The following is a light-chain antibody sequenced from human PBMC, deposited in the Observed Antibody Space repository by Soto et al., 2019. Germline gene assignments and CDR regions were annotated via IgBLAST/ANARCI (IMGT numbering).Light chain of an antibody. CDR2: QAS. J-gene: IGKJ1*01. CDR1: QSISSR. CDR3: QQHNSYSPT. V-gene: IGKV1-5*03. Sequence: IQMTQSPSTLSASIGDRVTITCRTSQSISSRLAWYQQKPGKAPKLVIYQASSLESGVPSRFSGSGSGTEFTLTISSLQPDDFATYYCQQHNSYSPTFGQGTKVEIK.